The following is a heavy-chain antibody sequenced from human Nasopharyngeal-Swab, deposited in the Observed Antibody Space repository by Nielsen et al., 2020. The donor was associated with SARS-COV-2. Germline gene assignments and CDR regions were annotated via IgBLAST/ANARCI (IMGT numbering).Heavy chain of an antibody. Sequence: GESLKISCAASGFTFTTYAMSWVRQAPGKGLEWVSGISISGGHTYYSDSVKGRFTISRDNSKNTVYLRMNSLRAEDTAVYYCTRKGPLSGVYYWGRGTLVTVSS. V-gene: IGHV3-23*01. CDR3: TRKGPLSGVYY. J-gene: IGHJ4*02. D-gene: IGHD7-27*01. CDR2: ISISGGHT. CDR1: GFTFTTYA.